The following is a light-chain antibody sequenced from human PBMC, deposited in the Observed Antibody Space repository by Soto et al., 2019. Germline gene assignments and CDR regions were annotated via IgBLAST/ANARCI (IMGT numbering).Light chain of an antibody. Sequence: EIVLTQSPATLSLSPGERATLSCRASQSISSYLAWYQQKLGQAPRLLIYDASNRATGVPARFSGSGSGTDFTPIISSLQPEDFAVYYHQQRSNWPLTVGKGTRLAIK. CDR1: QSISSY. CDR3: QQRSNWPLT. V-gene: IGKV3-11*01. CDR2: DAS. J-gene: IGKJ5*01.